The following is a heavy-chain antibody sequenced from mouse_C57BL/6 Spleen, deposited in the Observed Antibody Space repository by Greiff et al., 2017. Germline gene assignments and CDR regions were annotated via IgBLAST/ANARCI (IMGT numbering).Heavy chain of an antibody. Sequence: QVQLQQPGAELVMPGASVKLSCKASGYTFTSYWMHWVKQRPGQGLEWIGEIDPSDSYTNYNQKFKGKSTLTVDKSSSTAYMQLSSLTSEDSAVYYCARYYGSSYLYAMNYWGQGTSVTVSS. D-gene: IGHD1-1*01. CDR1: GYTFTSYW. J-gene: IGHJ4*01. V-gene: IGHV1-69*01. CDR3: ARYYGSSYLYAMNY. CDR2: IDPSDSYT.